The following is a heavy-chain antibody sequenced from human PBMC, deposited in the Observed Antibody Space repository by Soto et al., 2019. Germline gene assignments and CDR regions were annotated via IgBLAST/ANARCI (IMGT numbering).Heavy chain of an antibody. J-gene: IGHJ6*02. Sequence: EVQLLESGGGVVQPGGSLRLSCAASGFTFTNYAMNWVRQAPGEGLEWVSAIVGSGSSTYYADSVKGRFTVSRDNSKNTRYLQINSLIVEDTAIYYCAKETLTTIGYFYYGMDVWGQGTTVTVSS. V-gene: IGHV3-23*01. CDR3: AKETLTTIGYFYYGMDV. D-gene: IGHD3-22*01. CDR2: IVGSGSST. CDR1: GFTFTNYA.